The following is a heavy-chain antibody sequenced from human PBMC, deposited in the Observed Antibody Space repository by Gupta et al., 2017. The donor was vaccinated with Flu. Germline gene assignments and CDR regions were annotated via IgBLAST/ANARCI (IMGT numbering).Heavy chain of an antibody. CDR3: ARLGGNGPHRYWYFGL. J-gene: IGHJ2*01. Sequence: QLQLQESGPGQVKPSETLSLNCIVSGGSISSNGYYWGWIRQPPGKGLEWIGSIFYSGSTYYNPSLESRVTMSVDTSKNQFSLNVNSVTAADTAVYFCARLGGNGPHRYWYFGLWGRGTLVTVSS. CDR1: GGSISSNGYY. CDR2: IFYSGST. D-gene: IGHD2-15*01. V-gene: IGHV4-39*01.